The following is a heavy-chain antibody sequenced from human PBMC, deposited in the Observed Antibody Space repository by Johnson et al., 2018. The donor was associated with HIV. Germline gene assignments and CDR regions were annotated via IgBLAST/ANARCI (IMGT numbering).Heavy chain of an antibody. CDR1: GFTFDDYG. D-gene: IGHD3-22*01. CDR3: ARDRGYWDAFDI. CDR2: INWNGGST. V-gene: IGHV3-20*04. Sequence: VQLVESGGGVVRPGGSLRLSCAASGFTFDDYGMSWVRQAPGKGLEWVSGINWNGGSTGYADSVKGRFSISRDNAKHSLYLQMNSLRAEDTAVYYCARDRGYWDAFDIWGQGTMVTVSS. J-gene: IGHJ3*02.